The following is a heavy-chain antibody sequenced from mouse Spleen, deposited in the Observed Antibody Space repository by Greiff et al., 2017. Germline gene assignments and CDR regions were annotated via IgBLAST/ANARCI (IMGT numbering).Heavy chain of an antibody. CDR1: GFTFSSYT. Sequence: EVQLVESGGGLVKPGGSLKLSCAASGFTFSSYTMSWVRQTPAKRLEWVATISSGGGNTYYPDSVKGRFTISRDNARNTLYLQMSSLRSEDTAMYYCARGNYDYDGAMDYWGQGTSVTVSS. V-gene: IGHV5-9*04. D-gene: IGHD2-4*01. J-gene: IGHJ4*01. CDR3: ARGNYDYDGAMDY. CDR2: ISSGGGNT.